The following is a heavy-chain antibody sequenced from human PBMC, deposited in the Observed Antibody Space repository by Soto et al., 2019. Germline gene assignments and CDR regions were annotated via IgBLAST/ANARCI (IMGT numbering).Heavy chain of an antibody. CDR2: INHSGST. J-gene: IGHJ6*02. CDR1: GGSFSGYY. V-gene: IGHV4-34*01. D-gene: IGHD1-20*01. Sequence: SETLSLTCAVYGGSFSGYYWSWIRQPPGKGLEWIGEINHSGSTNYNPSLKSRVTISVDTSKNQFSLKLSSVTAADTAVYYCARGYNWNVRAYYYYGMDVWGQGTTVTVSS. CDR3: ARGYNWNVRAYYYYGMDV.